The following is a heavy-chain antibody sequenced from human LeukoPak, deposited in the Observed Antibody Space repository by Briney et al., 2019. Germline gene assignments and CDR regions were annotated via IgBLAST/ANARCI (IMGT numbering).Heavy chain of an antibody. CDR3: AKEGFPYGDYPIDY. Sequence: PGGSLRLSCAASGFTFSSYAMSWVRQAPGKGLEWVSAISGSGGSTYYADSVKGRFTISRDNSKNTLYLQMISLRAEDTAVYYCAKEGFPYGDYPIDYWGQGTLVTVSS. D-gene: IGHD4-17*01. CDR1: GFTFSSYA. CDR2: ISGSGGST. J-gene: IGHJ4*02. V-gene: IGHV3-23*01.